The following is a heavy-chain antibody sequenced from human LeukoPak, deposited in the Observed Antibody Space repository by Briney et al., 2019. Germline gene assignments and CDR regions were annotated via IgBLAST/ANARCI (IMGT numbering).Heavy chain of an antibody. V-gene: IGHV4-61*02. CDR2: IYTSGST. J-gene: IGHJ4*02. D-gene: IGHD5-12*01. CDR3: ARARRYSGYDSYYFDY. CDR1: GGSISSGSYY. Sequence: SETLSLTCTVSGGSISSGSYYWSWIRQPAGKGLEWIGRIYTSGSTNYNPSLKSRVTISVDTSKNQFSLKLSSVTAADTAVYYCARARRYSGYDSYYFDYWGQGTLVTVSS.